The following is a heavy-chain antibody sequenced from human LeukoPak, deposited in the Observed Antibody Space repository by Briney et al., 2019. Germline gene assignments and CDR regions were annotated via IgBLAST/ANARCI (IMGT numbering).Heavy chain of an antibody. CDR3: ARGPETPYYYYYMDV. J-gene: IGHJ6*03. Sequence: PSETLPLTCTVSGGSISSYYWSWIRQPPGKGLEWIGYIYYSGSTNYNPSLKSRVTISVDTSKNQFSLKLSSVTAADTAVYYCARGPETPYYYYYMDVWGKGTTVTVSS. CDR2: IYYSGST. V-gene: IGHV4-59*01. D-gene: IGHD1-14*01. CDR1: GGSISSYY.